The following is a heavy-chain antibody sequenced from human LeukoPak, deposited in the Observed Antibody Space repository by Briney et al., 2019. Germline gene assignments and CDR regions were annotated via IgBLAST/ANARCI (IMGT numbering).Heavy chain of an antibody. CDR2: INPNSGGT. CDR3: AKGFLEHDAFDI. D-gene: IGHD1/OR15-1a*01. V-gene: IGHV1-2*04. J-gene: IGHJ3*02. CDR1: GYTFTGYY. Sequence: ASVKVSCKASGYTFTGYYMHWVRQAPGQGLEWMGWINPNSGGTNYAQKFQGWVTMTRDMSISTAYMELSRLRSDDTAVYYCAKGFLEHDAFDIWGQGTMVTVSS.